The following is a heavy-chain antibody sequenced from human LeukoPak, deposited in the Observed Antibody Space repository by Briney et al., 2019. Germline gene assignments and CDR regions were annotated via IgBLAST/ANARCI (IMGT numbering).Heavy chain of an antibody. CDR2: VTGSGGST. CDR1: GFTFSSFA. CDR3: ARDFDY. V-gene: IGHV3-23*01. Sequence: TGGSLRLSCAASGFTFSSFAMSWVRQAPGKGLEWVSAVTGSGGSTYYADSVKGRFTISRDNAKNSLYLQMNSLRAEDTAVYYCARDFDYWGQGTLVTVSS. J-gene: IGHJ4*02.